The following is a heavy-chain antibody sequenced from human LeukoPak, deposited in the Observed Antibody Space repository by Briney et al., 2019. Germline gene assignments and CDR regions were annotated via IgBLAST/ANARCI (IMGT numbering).Heavy chain of an antibody. CDR1: GYTFTSYG. Sequence: ASVKVSCKSSGYTFTSYGIGWLRQPPAQGLEWMGWISTYNGYPNYAQNLQGRVTMTTDTSTSTAYMELRSLRSDDTAVYYCARGGTGWSRDYWGQGTLVTVSS. V-gene: IGHV1-18*01. J-gene: IGHJ4*02. CDR3: ARGGTGWSRDY. CDR2: ISTYNGYP. D-gene: IGHD6-19*01.